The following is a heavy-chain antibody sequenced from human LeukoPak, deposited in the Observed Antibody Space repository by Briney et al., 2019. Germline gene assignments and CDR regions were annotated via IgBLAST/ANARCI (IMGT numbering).Heavy chain of an antibody. D-gene: IGHD3-22*01. CDR3: ARGGIVVVPHFDY. Sequence: GGSLRLSCAASGFTFSSYSMNWVRQAPGKGLEWVSSISSSSSYIYYADSVKGRLTISRDNSKNTLYLQMNSLRAEDTAVYYCARGGIVVVPHFDYWGQGTLVTVSS. CDR1: GFTFSSYS. V-gene: IGHV3-21*01. J-gene: IGHJ4*02. CDR2: ISSSSSYI.